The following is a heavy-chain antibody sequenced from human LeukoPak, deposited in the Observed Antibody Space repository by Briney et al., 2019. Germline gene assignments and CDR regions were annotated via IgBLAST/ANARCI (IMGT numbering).Heavy chain of an antibody. Sequence: PGRSLRLSCAASGXTFSNYGMHWVRQAPGKGLEWVAVIWYDGSKQNYGNSVKGRFIISRDNSKNTLYLQMNSLRAEDTAVYYCVKDRTGTYTLDYWGQGTLVTVSS. J-gene: IGHJ4*02. D-gene: IGHD3-10*01. CDR1: GXTFSNYG. V-gene: IGHV3-33*06. CDR2: IWYDGSKQ. CDR3: VKDRTGTYTLDY.